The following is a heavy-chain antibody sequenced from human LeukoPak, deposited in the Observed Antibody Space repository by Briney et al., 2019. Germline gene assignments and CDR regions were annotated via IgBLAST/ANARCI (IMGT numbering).Heavy chain of an antibody. D-gene: IGHD3-22*01. V-gene: IGHV5-51*01. J-gene: IGHJ4*02. Sequence: GESLKISCKVSGYSFTSYWIGWVRQMPGKGLEWMGIIYPGDSDTRYSPSFQGQVTISADKSISTAYLQWSSLKASDTAMYYCARLTYSYDSSGQSGPFDYWGQGTLVTVSS. CDR3: ARLTYSYDSSGQSGPFDY. CDR1: GYSFTSYW. CDR2: IYPGDSDT.